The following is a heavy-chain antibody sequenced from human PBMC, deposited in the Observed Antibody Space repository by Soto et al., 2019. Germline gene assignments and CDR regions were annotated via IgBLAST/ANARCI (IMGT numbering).Heavy chain of an antibody. CDR3: ARITMIEGNWFDP. Sequence: SETLSLTCAVSGGSISSGGYSWSWIRQPPGKGLEWIGYIYHSGSTYYNPSLKSRVTISVDRSKNQFSLKLSSVTAADTAVYYCARITMIEGNWFDPWGQGTLVTVSS. CDR2: IYHSGST. J-gene: IGHJ5*02. CDR1: GGSISSGGYS. V-gene: IGHV4-30-2*01. D-gene: IGHD3-22*01.